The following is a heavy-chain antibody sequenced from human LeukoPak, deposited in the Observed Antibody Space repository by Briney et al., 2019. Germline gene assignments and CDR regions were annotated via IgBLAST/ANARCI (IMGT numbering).Heavy chain of an antibody. D-gene: IGHD7-27*01. Sequence: ASVKVSCTASGYTFTSYYMHWVRQAPGQGLEWMGIINPSGGSTSYAQKFQGRVTMTRDTSTSTVYMELSSLRSEDTAVYYCAPAKLGIFILDYWGQGTLVTVSS. CDR3: APAKLGIFILDY. V-gene: IGHV1-46*01. CDR1: GYTFTSYY. J-gene: IGHJ4*02. CDR2: INPSGGST.